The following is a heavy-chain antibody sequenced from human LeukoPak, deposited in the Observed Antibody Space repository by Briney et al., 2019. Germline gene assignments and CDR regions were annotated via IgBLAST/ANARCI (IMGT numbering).Heavy chain of an antibody. V-gene: IGHV1-8*03. CDR2: MNPNSGNT. CDR1: GYTFTSYD. Sequence: ASVKVSCKASGYTFTSYDINWVRQATGQRLEWMGWMNPNSGNTGYAQKFQGRVTITRNTSISTAYMELSSLRSEDTAVYYCARARVVPAAMYNWFDLWGQGTLVTVSS. CDR3: ARARVVPAAMYNWFDL. D-gene: IGHD2-2*01. J-gene: IGHJ5*02.